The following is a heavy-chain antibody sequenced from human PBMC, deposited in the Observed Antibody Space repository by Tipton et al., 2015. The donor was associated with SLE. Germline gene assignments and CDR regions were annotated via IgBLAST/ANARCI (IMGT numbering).Heavy chain of an antibody. D-gene: IGHD4-11*01. CDR3: ARGFVSVSTSYLDY. CDR2: ISGYNDNT. V-gene: IGHV1-18*01. J-gene: IGHJ4*02. Sequence: QLVQSGAEVKKPGASVKVSCRASGYTFSSYDINWVRQATGQGLEWMGWISGYNDNTNYAQKLQGRVTLTTDTSTSTAYMELRSLRSDDTAVYYCARGFVSVSTSYLDYWGQGTLVTVSS. CDR1: GYTFSSYD.